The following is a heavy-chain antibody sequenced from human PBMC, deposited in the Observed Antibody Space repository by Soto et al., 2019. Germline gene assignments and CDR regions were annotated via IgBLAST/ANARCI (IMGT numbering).Heavy chain of an antibody. CDR2: IYSSGST. V-gene: IGHV4-4*07. CDR1: DGSINSHF. J-gene: IGHJ4*02. D-gene: IGHD3-3*01. CDR3: ARDNVWSGYYSFFDY. Sequence: SETLSLTCSVSDGSINSHFWSWIRQPAGKKLEWIGRIYSSGSTIYNPSLKSRVTMSVDTSKNQFSLKLRSVTAADTAVYYCARDNVWSGYYSFFDYWGQGTLVTVSS.